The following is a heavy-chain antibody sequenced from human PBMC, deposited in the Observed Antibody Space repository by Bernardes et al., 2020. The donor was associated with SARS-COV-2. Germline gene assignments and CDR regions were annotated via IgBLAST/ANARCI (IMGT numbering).Heavy chain of an antibody. Sequence: GGSLRLSCVASGFNFNYYGMSWVRQAPGKGLEWVSVISASGGSVSYADSVKGRFTISRDNSKNTLYLQMNSLRAEDTAVYYCARYAFWSGPKYYHGMDVWGQGTTVTVSS. V-gene: IGHV3-23*01. CDR3: ARYAFWSGPKYYHGMDV. CDR2: ISASGGSV. J-gene: IGHJ6*02. D-gene: IGHD3-3*01. CDR1: GFNFNYYG.